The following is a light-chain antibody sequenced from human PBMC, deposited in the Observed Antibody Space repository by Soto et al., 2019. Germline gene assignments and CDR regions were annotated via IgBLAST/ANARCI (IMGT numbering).Light chain of an antibody. Sequence: DIQMTQSPSTLSASVGDRVTITCRASQSISSWLAWYQQKPGKAPKLLIYKAASLESGVPSRFSGSGSGTEFTLTISSLHFDDFATYHSQKYTHSPRTFLQGT. CDR3: QKYTHSPRT. V-gene: IGKV1-5*03. CDR1: QSISSW. CDR2: KAA. J-gene: IGKJ1*01.